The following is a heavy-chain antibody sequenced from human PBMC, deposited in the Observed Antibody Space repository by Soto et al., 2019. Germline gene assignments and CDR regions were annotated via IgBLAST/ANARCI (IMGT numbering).Heavy chain of an antibody. D-gene: IGHD2-21*01. CDR3: AKDLRTTISDYGMDV. CDR2: ISYDETNE. Sequence: QVQLVESGGGLVQPGGSLRLTCVASGFTFGSHGMHWVRQAPGKGLEWVAVISYDETNEYYVDSVKGRFTISRDNSKSTLYLQMNRLRPEDTAVYTCAKDLRTTISDYGMDVWGQGTTVTVSS. J-gene: IGHJ6*02. CDR1: GFTFGSHG. V-gene: IGHV3-30*18.